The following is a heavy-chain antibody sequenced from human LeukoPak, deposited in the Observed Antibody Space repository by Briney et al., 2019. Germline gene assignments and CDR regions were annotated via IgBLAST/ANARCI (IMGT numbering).Heavy chain of an antibody. CDR2: IYYSGGT. D-gene: IGHD6-6*01. J-gene: IGHJ5*02. Sequence: SETLSLTCTVSGGSISSYYWSWIRQPPGKGLEWIGYIYYSGGTNYNPSLKSRVTISVDTSKNQFSLKLSSVTAADTAVYYCARRGSSYWFDPWGQGTLVTVSS. CDR3: ARRGSSYWFDP. CDR1: GGSISSYY. V-gene: IGHV4-59*01.